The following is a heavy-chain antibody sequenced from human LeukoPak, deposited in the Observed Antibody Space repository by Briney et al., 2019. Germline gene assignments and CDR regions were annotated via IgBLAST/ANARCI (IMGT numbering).Heavy chain of an antibody. CDR1: EFSVGSNY. CDR2: IYSGGST. V-gene: IGHV3-66*01. Sequence: GGSLRLSCAASEFSVGSNYMTWVRQAPGKGLEWVSLIYSGGSTYYADSVKGRFTISRDNSKNTLYLQMNSLRAEDTAVYYCARGDGEFDYWGQGTLVTVSS. D-gene: IGHD3-3*01. J-gene: IGHJ4*02. CDR3: ARGDGEFDY.